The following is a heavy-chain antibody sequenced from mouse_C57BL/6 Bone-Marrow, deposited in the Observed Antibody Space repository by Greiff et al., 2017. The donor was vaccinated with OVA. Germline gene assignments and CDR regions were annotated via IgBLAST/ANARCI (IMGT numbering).Heavy chain of an antibody. CDR1: GYTFTDYY. V-gene: IGHV1-76*01. Sequence: QVQLQQSGAELVRPGASVKLSCKASGYTFTDYYINWVKQRPGQGLEWIARIYPGSGNTYYNEKFKGKATLTAEKSSSTAYMQLSSLTSEDSAVYFCARFGSSPLYYAMDYWGQGTSVTVSS. CDR2: IYPGSGNT. J-gene: IGHJ4*01. CDR3: ARFGSSPLYYAMDY. D-gene: IGHD1-1*01.